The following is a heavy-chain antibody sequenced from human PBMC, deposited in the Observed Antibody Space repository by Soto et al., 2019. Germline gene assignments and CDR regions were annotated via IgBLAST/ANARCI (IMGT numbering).Heavy chain of an antibody. Sequence: LRLSCAASGFTFSRYAMSWVRQAPGKGLEWVSTFSGPGGGTYYADSVKGRFTISRDNSKNTLYLQMNSLRAEDTAVYYCAKVAAMVTSWYYYYGMDVWGQGTTVTVSS. V-gene: IGHV3-23*01. D-gene: IGHD5-18*01. CDR3: AKVAAMVTSWYYYYGMDV. J-gene: IGHJ6*02. CDR1: GFTFSRYA. CDR2: FSGPGGGT.